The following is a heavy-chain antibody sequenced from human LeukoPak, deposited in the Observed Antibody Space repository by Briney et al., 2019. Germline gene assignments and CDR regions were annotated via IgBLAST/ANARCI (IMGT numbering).Heavy chain of an antibody. CDR3: ARAVGGYGYFDY. Sequence: GGSLRLSRAASGFTFSSYNINWVRQAPGKGLEWVSYISSSSSTIYYVESVKGRFTIYRANAMNALYLQMNSLRAEDTAVYYCARAVGGYGYFDYWGQGTLVTVSS. V-gene: IGHV3-48*04. CDR1: GFTFSSYN. D-gene: IGHD3-22*01. CDR2: ISSSSSTI. J-gene: IGHJ4*02.